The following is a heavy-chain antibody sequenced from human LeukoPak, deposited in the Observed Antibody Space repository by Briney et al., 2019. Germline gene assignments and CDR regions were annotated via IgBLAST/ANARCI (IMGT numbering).Heavy chain of an antibody. Sequence: GGSLRLSCAASGFTVSSDHMTWVRQAPGKGLEWVSVIYSGGSKDYADSVTGRFTISRDNSKNTLYLQMNSLRVEDTAVYYCARERSYDYIWGSYYDVWGQGTLVTVSS. V-gene: IGHV3-66*01. CDR3: ARERSYDYIWGSYYDV. CDR1: GFTVSSDH. J-gene: IGHJ4*02. D-gene: IGHD3-16*01. CDR2: IYSGGSK.